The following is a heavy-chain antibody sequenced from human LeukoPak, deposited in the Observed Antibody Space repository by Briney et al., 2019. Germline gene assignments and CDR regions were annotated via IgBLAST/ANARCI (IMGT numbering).Heavy chain of an antibody. CDR2: FYYSGNT. Sequence: SETLSLTCSVSGGSISSSSYYWGWIRQPPGKGLEGIGSFYYSGNTYYNPSLKSRVTISVDTSKNEFSLKLRSVTAADTAVYYCARKGIAVAAPFDYWGQGTLVTVSS. CDR1: GGSISSSSYY. J-gene: IGHJ4*02. D-gene: IGHD6-19*01. V-gene: IGHV4-39*01. CDR3: ARKGIAVAAPFDY.